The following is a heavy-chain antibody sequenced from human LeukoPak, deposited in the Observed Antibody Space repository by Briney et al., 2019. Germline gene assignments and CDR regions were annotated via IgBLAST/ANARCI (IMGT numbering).Heavy chain of an antibody. J-gene: IGHJ3*02. CDR3: ARAPMAEWELAPDAFDI. Sequence: ASVKVSCKASGYTFTSYDINWVRQATGQGLEWMGCMNPNSGNTGYAQKFQGRVTMTRNTSISTAYMELSSLRSEDTAVYYCARAPMAEWELAPDAFDIWGQGTMVTVSS. CDR2: MNPNSGNT. CDR1: GYTFTSYD. D-gene: IGHD1-26*01. V-gene: IGHV1-8*01.